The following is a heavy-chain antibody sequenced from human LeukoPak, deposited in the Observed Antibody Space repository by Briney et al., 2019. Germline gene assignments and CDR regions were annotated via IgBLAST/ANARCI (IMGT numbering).Heavy chain of an antibody. J-gene: IGHJ4*02. V-gene: IGHV3-7*01. D-gene: IGHD4-17*01. CDR2: IKQDGSEK. CDR1: GFTFSSYW. CDR3: ATLNYGDYWGYFDY. Sequence: PGGSLRLSCAAYGFTFSSYWMSWVRQAPGKGLEWVANIKQDGSEKYYVDSVKGRFTISRDNAKDSLYLQMNSLRAEDTAVYYCATLNYGDYWGYFDYWGQGTLVTVSS.